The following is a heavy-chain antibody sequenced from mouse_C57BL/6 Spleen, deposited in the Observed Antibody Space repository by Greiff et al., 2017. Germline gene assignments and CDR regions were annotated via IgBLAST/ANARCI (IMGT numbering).Heavy chain of an antibody. D-gene: IGHD3-2*02. V-gene: IGHV1-42*01. CDR1: GYSFTGYY. Sequence: VQLQQSGPELVKPGASVKISCKASGYSFTGYYMNWVKQSPDKSLEWIGEINPSTGGTTYNQKFKAKATLTVDKSSSTAYMQLKSLTSEDSAVYYCARRWGTAQYYFDFWGQGTTLTVSS. J-gene: IGHJ2*01. CDR2: INPSTGGT. CDR3: ARRWGTAQYYFDF.